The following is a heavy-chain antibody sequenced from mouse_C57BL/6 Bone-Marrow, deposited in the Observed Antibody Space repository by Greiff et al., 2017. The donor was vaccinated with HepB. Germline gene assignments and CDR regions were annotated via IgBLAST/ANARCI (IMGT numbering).Heavy chain of an antibody. CDR2: IRNKANGYTT. CDR1: GFTFTDYY. D-gene: IGHD2-5*01. Sequence: EVKLMESGGGLVQPGGSLSLSCAASGFTFTDYYMSWVRQPPGKALEWLGFIRNKANGYTTEYSASVKGRFTISRDNSQSILYLQMNALRAEDSATYDCAGYSCYRNYEDYAMDYWGQGTSVTVSS. CDR3: AGYSCYRNYEDYAMDY. V-gene: IGHV7-3*01. J-gene: IGHJ4*01.